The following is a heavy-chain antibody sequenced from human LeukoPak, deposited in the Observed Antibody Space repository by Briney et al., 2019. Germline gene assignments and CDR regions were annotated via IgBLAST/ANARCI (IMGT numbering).Heavy chain of an antibody. V-gene: IGHV4-34*01. CDR1: GGSFSGYY. CDR3: ARGVLRYFDWLAGPHYYFDY. D-gene: IGHD3-9*01. J-gene: IGHJ4*02. CDR2: INHSGST. Sequence: PSETLSLTCAVYGGSFSGYYWSWIRQPPGKGLEWIGEINHSGSTNYNPSLTSRVTISVDTSKNQFSLKLSSVTAADTAVYYCARGVLRYFDWLAGPHYYFDYWGQGTLVTVSS.